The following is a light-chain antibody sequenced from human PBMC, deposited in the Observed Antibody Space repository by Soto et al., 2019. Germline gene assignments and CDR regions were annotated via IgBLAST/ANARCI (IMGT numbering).Light chain of an antibody. J-gene: IGLJ1*01. V-gene: IGLV2-14*01. CDR3: SSYTTSSTLL. CDR1: SSDVGNYNY. CDR2: EVS. Sequence: QSALTQPASVSGSPGQSITISCTGTSSDVGNYNYVSWFQQHPGKAPKLILFEVSYRPSGISNRFSGSKSGNTASLTISGLQVEDEGIYFCSSYTTSSTLLFGPGTKVTVL.